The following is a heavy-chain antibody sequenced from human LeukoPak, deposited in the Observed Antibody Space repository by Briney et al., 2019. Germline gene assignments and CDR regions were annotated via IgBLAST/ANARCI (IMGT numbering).Heavy chain of an antibody. CDR3: ARGGDYGDTIDY. J-gene: IGHJ4*02. V-gene: IGHV1-69*02. CDR2: IIPILGIA. Sequence: ASVKVSCKASGGTFSSYTISWVRQAPGQGLEWVGRIIPILGIANYAQKFQGRVTITADKSTSTAYMELSSLRSEDTAVYYCARGGDYGDTIDYWGQGTLVTVSS. D-gene: IGHD4-17*01. CDR1: GGTFSSYT.